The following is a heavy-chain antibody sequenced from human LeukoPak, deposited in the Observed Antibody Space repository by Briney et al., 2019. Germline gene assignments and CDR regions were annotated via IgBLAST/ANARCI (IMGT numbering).Heavy chain of an antibody. D-gene: IGHD3-10*01. Sequence: SETLSLTCTVSGGSISSSSYYWGWIRQPPGKGLEWTGSIYYSGSTYYNPSLKSRVTISVDTYKNQFSLQLSSVTAADTAVYYCARDYYGPQGSYFDYWGQGTLVTVSS. CDR1: GGSISSSSYY. CDR2: IYYSGST. V-gene: IGHV4-39*02. CDR3: ARDYYGPQGSYFDY. J-gene: IGHJ4*02.